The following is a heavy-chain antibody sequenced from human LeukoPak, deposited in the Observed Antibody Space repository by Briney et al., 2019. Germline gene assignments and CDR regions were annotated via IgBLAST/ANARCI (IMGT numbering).Heavy chain of an antibody. V-gene: IGHV4-39*02. CDR3: AKRDDSGGNLVDL. J-gene: IGHJ4*02. Sequence: PSETLSLTCTVSGGSIRSGSHYCDWIRQPPGKGLEWIGSIYYSGSTYYNPSLENRVTISIDTSKNHFSLKLSSLSAADTSVYYCAKRDDSGGNLVDLWGQGTLVTVS. CDR2: IYYSGST. CDR1: GGSIRSGSHY. D-gene: IGHD3-22*01.